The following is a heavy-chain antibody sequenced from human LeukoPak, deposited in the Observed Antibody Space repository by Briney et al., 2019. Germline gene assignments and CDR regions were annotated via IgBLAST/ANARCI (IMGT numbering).Heavy chain of an antibody. D-gene: IGHD3-10*01. Sequence: SVKVSCKASGGTFSSYAISWVRQAPGQGLEWMGGIIPIFGTANYAQKFQGRVTITADESTSAAYMELSSLRSEDTAVYYCARDQGRGNWFDPWGQGTLVTVSS. V-gene: IGHV1-69*01. CDR2: IIPIFGTA. J-gene: IGHJ5*02. CDR1: GGTFSSYA. CDR3: ARDQGRGNWFDP.